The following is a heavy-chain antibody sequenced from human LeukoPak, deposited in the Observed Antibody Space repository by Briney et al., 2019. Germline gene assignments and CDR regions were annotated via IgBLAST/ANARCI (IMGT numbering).Heavy chain of an antibody. CDR3: ARSPTGSGWYYFDY. Sequence: GGSLRLSCAASGFTFSSYRMNWVRQAPGKGLEWVSYISSSGSPIYYADSVKGRFTISRDDAKNSLYLQMNSLRAEDTAVYYCARSPTGSGWYYFDYWGQGTLVTVSS. D-gene: IGHD6-19*01. J-gene: IGHJ4*02. CDR1: GFTFSSYR. V-gene: IGHV3-48*04. CDR2: ISSSGSPI.